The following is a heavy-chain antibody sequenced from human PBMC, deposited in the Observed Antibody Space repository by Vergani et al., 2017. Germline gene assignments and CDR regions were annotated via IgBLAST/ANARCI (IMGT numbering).Heavy chain of an antibody. CDR2: IYSGGST. CDR3: ARGRFLEWLGAFDI. J-gene: IGHJ3*02. D-gene: IGHD3-3*01. CDR1: GFTVSSNY. Sequence: EVQLVESGGGLVQPGGSLRLSCAASGFTVSSNYMSWVRQAPGKGLEGVSVIYSGGSTYYADSVKGRFTISRHNSKNTLYLQMNSLRAEDTAVYYCARGRFLEWLGAFDIWGQGTMVTVSS. V-gene: IGHV3-53*04.